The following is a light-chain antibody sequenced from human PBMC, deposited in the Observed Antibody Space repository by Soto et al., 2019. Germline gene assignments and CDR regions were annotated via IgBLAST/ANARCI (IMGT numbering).Light chain of an antibody. CDR1: SSNIGAGYD. J-gene: IGLJ1*01. CDR3: GSWDSSLSAYV. Sequence: QLVLTQPPSVSGAPGQRVTISCTGSSSNIGAGYDVHWYQQLPGTAPKLLIYDDDKRPSGIPDRFSGSKSGTSATLGITGFQTGDEADYYCGSWDSSLSAYVFGTGTKLTVL. CDR2: DDD. V-gene: IGLV1-51*01.